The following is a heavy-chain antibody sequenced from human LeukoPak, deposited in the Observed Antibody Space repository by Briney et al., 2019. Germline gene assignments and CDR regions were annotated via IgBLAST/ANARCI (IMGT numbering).Heavy chain of an antibody. CDR3: ARGPSYYYDSSGYYYAEYFQH. V-gene: IGHV4-28*03. CDR2: IYYSGST. J-gene: IGHJ1*01. D-gene: IGHD3-22*01. CDR1: GYSISSSNW. Sequence: SDTLSLTCAVSGYSISSSNWWGWIRQPPGKGLEWIGYIYYSGSTYYNPSLKSRVTMSVDTSKNQFSLKLSSVTAADTAVYYCARGPSYYYDSSGYYYAEYFQHWGQGTLVTVSS.